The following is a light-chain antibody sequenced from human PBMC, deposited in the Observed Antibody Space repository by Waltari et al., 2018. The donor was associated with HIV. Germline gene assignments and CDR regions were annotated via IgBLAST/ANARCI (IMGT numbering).Light chain of an antibody. CDR1: PSLDSSNF. V-gene: IGKV3-20*01. CDR3: QQFDTSPPNT. Sequence: EIVLTQSPGTLSFSPGATATLSCRASPSLDSSNFLAWYQQKPGKAPRLLIYGASSRATGIPDRFSGSGSRTDFTLTISGLEPEDFAVYYCQQFDTSPPNTFGQGTKLEIK. J-gene: IGKJ2*01. CDR2: GAS.